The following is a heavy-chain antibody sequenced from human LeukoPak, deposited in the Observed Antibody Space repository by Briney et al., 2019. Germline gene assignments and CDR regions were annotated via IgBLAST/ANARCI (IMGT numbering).Heavy chain of an antibody. CDR2: INPDSGDT. CDR1: GYTFTGYY. J-gene: IGHJ4*02. V-gene: IGHV1-2*02. CDR3: ARLHSGYDKSFDY. Sequence: ASVKVSCKASGYTFTGYYIHWVRQAPGQGLEWMGWINPDSGDTNYAQKFQGRVTMTRDTSISTAYMELSRLRSDDTAVYYCARLHSGYDKSFDYWGQGTLVTVSS. D-gene: IGHD5-12*01.